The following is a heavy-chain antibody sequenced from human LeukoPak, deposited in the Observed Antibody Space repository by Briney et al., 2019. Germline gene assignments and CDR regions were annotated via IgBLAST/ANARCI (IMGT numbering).Heavy chain of an antibody. J-gene: IGHJ4*02. CDR2: ISASGNII. V-gene: IGHV3-11*01. CDR1: GFSFRDYY. Sequence: PGGSLRLSCVASGFSFRDYYFSCVPQAPGQGLEWLSFISASGNIIHYEDSVKGRFTISRDDAKNSVFLQMDSLRTEDTALYYCARHMVITPFDSWGQGTLVTVSS. CDR3: ARHMVITPFDS. D-gene: IGHD4/OR15-4a*01.